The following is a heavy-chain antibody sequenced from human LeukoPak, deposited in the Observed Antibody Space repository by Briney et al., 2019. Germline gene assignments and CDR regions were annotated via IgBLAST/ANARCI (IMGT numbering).Heavy chain of an antibody. J-gene: IGHJ5*02. Sequence: SQTLSLTCTVSGGSISSGGYYWSWIRQHPGKGLEWIGYIYYSGSTYYNPSLKSRVTISVDTSKNQFSLKLSSVTAADTAVYYCARVGARGSWLDPWGQGTLVTVSS. D-gene: IGHD1-26*01. V-gene: IGHV4-31*03. CDR2: IYYSGST. CDR3: ARVGARGSWLDP. CDR1: GGSISSGGYY.